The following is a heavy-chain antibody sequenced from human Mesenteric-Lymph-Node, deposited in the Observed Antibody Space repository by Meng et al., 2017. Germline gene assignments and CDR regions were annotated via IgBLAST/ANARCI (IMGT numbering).Heavy chain of an antibody. CDR1: GGSISSSNSY. D-gene: IGHD3-22*01. J-gene: IGHJ4*02. CDR2: ISKSGSTA. V-gene: IGHV4-39*07. CDR3: ARVSGEGNYYDSSGYYSWYYFDY. Sequence: SETLSLTCTVSGGSISSSNSYWGWIRQPPGKGLEWIGSISKSGSTAYYNQSLKSRATISVDTSKSQFSLKLSSVTAADTAVYYCARVSGEGNYYDSSGYYSWYYFDYWGQGTLVTVSS.